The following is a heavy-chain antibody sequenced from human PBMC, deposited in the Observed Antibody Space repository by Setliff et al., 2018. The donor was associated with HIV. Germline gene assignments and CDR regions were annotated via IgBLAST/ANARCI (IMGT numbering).Heavy chain of an antibody. CDR3: ARGADASGYFYREYFQH. J-gene: IGHJ1*01. CDR1: GVTFNYSF. D-gene: IGHD3-22*01. CDR2: VVPTIHEA. Sequence: SVKVSCKASGVTFNYSFITWVRQAPGQGLEWMGGVVPTIHEATYAQKFQGMVTITADESATTVYMEMSGLTSEDTAIYYCARGADASGYFYREYFQHWGQGTLVTVSS. V-gene: IGHV1-69*13.